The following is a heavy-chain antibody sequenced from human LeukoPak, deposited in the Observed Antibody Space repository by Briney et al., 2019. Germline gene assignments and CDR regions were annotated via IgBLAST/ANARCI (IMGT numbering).Heavy chain of an antibody. J-gene: IGHJ6*03. CDR1: GGFIDSYY. CDR2: VYTSGIT. Sequence: SETLSLTCTVSGGFIDSYYWSWIRQPAGKGLEWIGRVYTSGITNYNPSLKSRITMSVDTSKNQFSLKLTSVTAADTAVYYCARHNGFDRGYYYYMDVWGKGTTVTVSS. V-gene: IGHV4-4*07. D-gene: IGHD3-9*01. CDR3: ARHNGFDRGYYYYMDV.